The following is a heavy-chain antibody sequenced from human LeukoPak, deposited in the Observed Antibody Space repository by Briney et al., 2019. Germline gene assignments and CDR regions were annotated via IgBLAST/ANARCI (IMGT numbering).Heavy chain of an antibody. J-gene: IGHJ4*02. V-gene: IGHV4-59*01. Sequence: PSETLSLTCTVSGGSISSYYWTWIRQPPGKGLEWIGYIYNSGSTNYNPSLKSQVTISGDTSKNQFSLKLTSVTAADTAVYYCATEYCSSSTCRFEYWGQGTLVTVSS. D-gene: IGHD2-2*01. CDR1: GGSISSYY. CDR2: IYNSGST. CDR3: ATEYCSSSTCRFEY.